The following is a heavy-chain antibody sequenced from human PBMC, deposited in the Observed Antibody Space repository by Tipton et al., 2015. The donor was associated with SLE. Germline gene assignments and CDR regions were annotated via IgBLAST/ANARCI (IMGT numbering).Heavy chain of an antibody. J-gene: IGHJ6*03. D-gene: IGHD2-2*01. V-gene: IGHV4-39*07. Sequence: GLVKPSETLSLTCTVSGGSISSASYFWGWIRQPPGKGLEWIGSIYHNGNTYNNPSLKSRVSTSVDTSKNQFSLRLSSLTAADTAVYYCARDRGIPVGNYMDVWGKGTTVTVSS. CDR2: IYHNGNT. CDR3: ARDRGIPVGNYMDV. CDR1: GGSISSASYF.